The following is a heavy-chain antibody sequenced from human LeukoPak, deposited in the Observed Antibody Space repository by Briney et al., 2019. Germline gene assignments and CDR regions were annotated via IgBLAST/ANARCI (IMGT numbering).Heavy chain of an antibody. V-gene: IGHV1-2*02. Sequence: GASVKVSCKASGYTFTGYYMHWVRQAPGQGLEWMGWINPDSGGTNYAQKFQGRVTMTRDTSISTAYMDLSRLRSDDTAVYYCARVVDPGGYYYFYYMDVWGKGTTVTVSS. D-gene: IGHD3-16*01. J-gene: IGHJ6*03. CDR3: ARVVDPGGYYYFYYMDV. CDR2: INPDSGGT. CDR1: GYTFTGYY.